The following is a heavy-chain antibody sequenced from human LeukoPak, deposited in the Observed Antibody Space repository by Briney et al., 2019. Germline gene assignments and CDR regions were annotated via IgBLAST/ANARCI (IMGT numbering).Heavy chain of an antibody. CDR1: GGSFSDYS. V-gene: IGHV4-34*01. Sequence: PSETLSLTCAVYGGSFSDYSWTWIRQPPGKGLEWIGEIDHSGSTNYNPSLKSRVTISVDTSKKQFSLKLSSVTAADTAVYYCATRLPTDYWGHGTLVTVSS. J-gene: IGHJ4*01. D-gene: IGHD5-12*01. CDR3: ATRLPTDY. CDR2: IDHSGST.